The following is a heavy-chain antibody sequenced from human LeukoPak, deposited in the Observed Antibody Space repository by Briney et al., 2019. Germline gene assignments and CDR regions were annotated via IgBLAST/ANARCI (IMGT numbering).Heavy chain of an antibody. J-gene: IGHJ4*02. CDR3: ARDLTGPGGFDY. V-gene: IGHV4-61*01. D-gene: IGHD1-14*01. CDR2: IYYSGST. CDR1: GGSVSSGSYY. Sequence: SETPSLTCTVSGGSVSSGSYYWSWIRQPPGKGLEWIGYIYYSGSTNYNPSLKSRVTISVDTSKNQFSLKLSSVTAADTAVYYCARDLTGPGGFDYWGQGTLVTVSS.